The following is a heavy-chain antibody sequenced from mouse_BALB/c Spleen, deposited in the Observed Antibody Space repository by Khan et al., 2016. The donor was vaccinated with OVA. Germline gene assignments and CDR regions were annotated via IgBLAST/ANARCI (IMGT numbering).Heavy chain of an antibody. D-gene: IGHD2-14*01. CDR3: ARGGYGVFAY. Sequence: QVRLQQSGAELVKPGASVKLSCKASGYTFTSYDINWVRQRPEQGLEWIGWMFPGDGSTKYNENFKGKATLTTDKSSSTAYMQLSRLTSEDSGAYFCARGGYGVFAYWGQGTLVTVAA. CDR1: GYTFTSYD. CDR2: MFPGDGST. J-gene: IGHJ3*01. V-gene: IGHV1-85*01.